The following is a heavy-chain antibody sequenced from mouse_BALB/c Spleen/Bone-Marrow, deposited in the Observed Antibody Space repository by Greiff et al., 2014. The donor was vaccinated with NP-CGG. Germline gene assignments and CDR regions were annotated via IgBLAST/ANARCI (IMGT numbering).Heavy chain of an antibody. CDR2: IDTSDSYT. CDR3: ARGGRDFSLDY. V-gene: IGHV1-69*01. J-gene: IGHJ4*01. D-gene: IGHD2-4*01. CDR1: GYTFTDTW. Sequence: QVQLQQSGAELGMPGASVKMSCTASGYTFTDTWIYWVKQRPGQGLEWIGAIDTSDSYTNYNQKFMGKATLTVDASSSTDYVQVSSLTSDDSEVYYCARGGRDFSLDYWGQGTSVTVSS.